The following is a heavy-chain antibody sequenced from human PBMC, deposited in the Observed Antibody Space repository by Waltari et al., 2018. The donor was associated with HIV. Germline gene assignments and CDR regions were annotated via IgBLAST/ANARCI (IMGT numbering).Heavy chain of an antibody. D-gene: IGHD6-19*01. J-gene: IGHJ4*02. CDR1: GFIFRRYS. V-gene: IGHV3-48*02. CDR2: ISRSGNTK. CDR3: ARDPEWLVEGGDY. Sequence: EVQLVESGGGLVQPGGSLRLSCAASGFIFRRYSVNWVRQAPGKGLEWVSYISRSGNTKDYADSVKGRFTIVRDNAKNSLYLQMNSLRDEDTAVYYCARDPEWLVEGGDYWGQGTLVTVSS.